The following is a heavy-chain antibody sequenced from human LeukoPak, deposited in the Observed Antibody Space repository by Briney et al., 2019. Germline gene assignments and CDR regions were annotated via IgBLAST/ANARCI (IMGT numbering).Heavy chain of an antibody. J-gene: IGHJ4*02. D-gene: IGHD3-22*01. CDR2: ISYDGSNK. CDR3: ARGDYYDSPTPIDY. V-gene: IGHV3-30*04. CDR1: GFTFSSYA. Sequence: GRSLRLSCAASGFTFSSYAMHWVRQAPGKGLEWVAVISYDGSNKYYADSVKGRFTISRDNSKDTLYLQMNSLRAEDTAVYYCARGDYYDSPTPIDYWGQGTLVTVSS.